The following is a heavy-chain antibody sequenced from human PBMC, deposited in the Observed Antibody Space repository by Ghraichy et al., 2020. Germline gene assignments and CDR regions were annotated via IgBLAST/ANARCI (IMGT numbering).Heavy chain of an antibody. CDR3: ARQDYDYVWGSYYFDY. CDR2: IYYSRST. V-gene: IGHV4-39*01. D-gene: IGHD3-16*01. CDR1: GGSISSRSYY. J-gene: IGHJ4*02. Sequence: SQTLSLTCTVSGGSISSRSYYWGWIRQSPGKGLEWIGSIYYSRSTYYNPSLKSRVTISVDTSKNQFSLKLSSVTAADTAVYYCARQDYDYVWGSYYFDYWGQGTLVTVSS.